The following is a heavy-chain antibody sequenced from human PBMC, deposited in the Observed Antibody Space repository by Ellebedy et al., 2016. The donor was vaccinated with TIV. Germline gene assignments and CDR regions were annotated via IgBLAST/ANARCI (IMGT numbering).Heavy chain of an antibody. CDR3: AREPVAAKQVRYFDN. V-gene: IGHV3-30-3*01. CDR1: GFTFSNYA. D-gene: IGHD6-19*01. Sequence: PGGSLRLSCAASGFTFSNYAMHWVRQAPGKGLEWVAVISFDGSNKYYADSVKGRFTISRDNSKNTLSLQMNSLRAEDMAVYYCAREPVAAKQVRYFDNWGQGTLVTVSS. CDR2: ISFDGSNK. J-gene: IGHJ4*02.